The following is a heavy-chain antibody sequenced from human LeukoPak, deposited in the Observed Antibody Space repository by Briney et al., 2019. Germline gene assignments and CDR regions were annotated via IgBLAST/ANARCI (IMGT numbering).Heavy chain of an antibody. CDR2: ISSTSSII. J-gene: IGHJ6*02. CDR3: ARGSSSWSNYYYYAMDV. Sequence: GGSLRLSCAASGFXFSSYSINWVRQAPGKGLEWVSYISSTSSIIYYADSVKGRFTISRDNAKSSLYLQMNSLRDEDTAIYYCARGSSSWSNYYYYAMDVWGQGTTVTVSS. D-gene: IGHD6-13*01. CDR1: GFXFSSYS. V-gene: IGHV3-48*02.